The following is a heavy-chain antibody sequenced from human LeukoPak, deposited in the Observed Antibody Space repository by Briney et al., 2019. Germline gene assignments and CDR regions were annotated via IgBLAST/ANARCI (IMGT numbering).Heavy chain of an antibody. Sequence: GESLKISCKGSGYNFPTSWIGWVRQMPGKSLEWMGIIYPSDSDTRYSPSFQGHVTISADKSISTAYLQWSSLKASDTAIYYCARLRGPAADYWGQGTLVTVSS. V-gene: IGHV5-51*01. CDR1: GYNFPTSW. CDR2: IYPSDSDT. D-gene: IGHD6-13*01. CDR3: ARLRGPAADY. J-gene: IGHJ4*02.